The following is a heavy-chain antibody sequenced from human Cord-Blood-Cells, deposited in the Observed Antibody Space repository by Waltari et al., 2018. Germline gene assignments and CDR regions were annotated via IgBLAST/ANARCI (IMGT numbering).Heavy chain of an antibody. D-gene: IGHD7-27*01. J-gene: IGHJ4*02. CDR1: GFTFSSYA. CDR3: AKDRGGTGIPFDY. Sequence: EVQLLESGGGLVQPGGSLRLSCAASGFTFSSYAMSWVRRAPGKGLRWVSAISGSGGSTYYADSMKCRFTISRDNSKNTLYLQMNSLRAEDTAVYYCAKDRGGTGIPFDYWGQGTLVTVSS. V-gene: IGHV3-23*01. CDR2: ISGSGGST.